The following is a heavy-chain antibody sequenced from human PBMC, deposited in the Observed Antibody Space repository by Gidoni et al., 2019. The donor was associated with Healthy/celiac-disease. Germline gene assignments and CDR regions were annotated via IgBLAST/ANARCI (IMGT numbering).Heavy chain of an antibody. Sequence: QLQLQESGPGLVKPSETLSLTCTVSGGSISSSSYYWGWIRQPPGKGLEWIWSIYYSGSTYYNPSLKSRVTISVDTSKNQFSLKLGSVTAADTAVYYCARHEVTNVQGSDYWYFDLWGRGTLVTVSS. V-gene: IGHV4-39*01. D-gene: IGHD5-18*01. J-gene: IGHJ2*01. CDR3: ARHEVTNVQGSDYWYFDL. CDR2: IYYSGST. CDR1: GGSISSSSYY.